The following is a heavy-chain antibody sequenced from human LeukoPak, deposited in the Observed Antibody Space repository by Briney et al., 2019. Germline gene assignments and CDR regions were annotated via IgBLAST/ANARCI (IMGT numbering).Heavy chain of an antibody. J-gene: IGHJ4*02. CDR1: GYTFTSYA. V-gene: IGHV7-4-1*02. CDR3: ARGEGYSSYGSETDY. Sequence: ASVTVSCKASGYTFTSYAMNWVRQAPGQGLEWMGWINTNTGNAPYAQGFTGRFLFSLDTSVSTAYLQISSLKAEDTAVYYCARGEGYSSYGSETDYWGQGTLVTVSS. CDR2: INTNTGNA. D-gene: IGHD6-13*01.